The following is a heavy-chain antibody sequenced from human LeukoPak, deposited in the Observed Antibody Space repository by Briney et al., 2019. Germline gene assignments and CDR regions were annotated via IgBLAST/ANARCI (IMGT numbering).Heavy chain of an antibody. V-gene: IGHV4-30-2*01. CDR1: GGSISSGGYS. Sequence: SESLSLTCAVSGGSISSGGYSWSWLRQPPGKGLEWFGYIYHSGSTYYNPSLKSRVTISVDRSKNQFSLKLSSVTAADTAVYYCASSYYYDSSGYYYPFDYWGQGTLVTVSS. CDR2: IYHSGST. CDR3: ASSYYYDSSGYYYPFDY. J-gene: IGHJ4*02. D-gene: IGHD3-22*01.